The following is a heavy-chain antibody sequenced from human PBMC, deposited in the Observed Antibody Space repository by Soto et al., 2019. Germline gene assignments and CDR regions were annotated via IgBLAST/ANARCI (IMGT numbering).Heavy chain of an antibody. CDR2: IIPMFGTA. J-gene: IGHJ4*02. CDR3: ARGIQLWLRRINNGYSG. Sequence: QVQLVQSGAEVKKPESSVKVSCKAPGGTFSTYAISWVRQAPGQGLEWMGGIIPMFGTANYAQRFQDRVTITADESTNTVYMELSSLRSEDTAVYLCARGIQLWLRRINNGYSGWGQGTLVTVSS. D-gene: IGHD5-18*01. CDR1: GGTFSTYA. V-gene: IGHV1-69*12.